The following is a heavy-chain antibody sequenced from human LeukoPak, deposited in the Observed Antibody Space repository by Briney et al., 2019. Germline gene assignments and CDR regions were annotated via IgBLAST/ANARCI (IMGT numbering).Heavy chain of an antibody. D-gene: IGHD1-26*01. V-gene: IGHV3-30*04. CDR2: ISYDGSNK. Sequence: PGGSLRLSCAASGFTFSSYAMHWVRQAPGKGLEWVAVISYDGSNKYYADSVKGRFTISRGNSKNTLYLQMNSLRAEDTAVYYCARVSVITQYNGSPDYFASWGQGTLLTVSS. CDR3: ARVSVITQYNGSPDYFAS. J-gene: IGHJ4*02. CDR1: GFTFSSYA.